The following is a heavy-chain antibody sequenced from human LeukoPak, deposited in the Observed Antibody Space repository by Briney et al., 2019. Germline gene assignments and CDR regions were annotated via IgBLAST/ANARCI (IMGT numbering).Heavy chain of an antibody. CDR2: INHSGST. CDR3: ARGGRKNYYGSGSYYSRYYYYGMDV. J-gene: IGHJ6*02. D-gene: IGHD3-10*01. CDR1: GGSFSGYY. Sequence: SETLSLTCAVYGGSFSGYYWSWIRQPPGKGLEWIGEINHSGSTNYNPSLKSRVTISVDTSKNQFSLKLSSVTAADTAVYYCARGGRKNYYGSGSYYSRYYYYGMDVWGQGTTVTVSS. V-gene: IGHV4-34*01.